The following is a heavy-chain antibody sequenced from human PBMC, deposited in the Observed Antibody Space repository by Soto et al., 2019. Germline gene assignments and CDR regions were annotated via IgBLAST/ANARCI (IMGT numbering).Heavy chain of an antibody. D-gene: IGHD1-1*01. CDR1: GFTLTSYG. CDR2: IGRGGDT. CDR3: EKDGKKTGIQYYAMDV. V-gene: IGHV3-23*01. J-gene: IGHJ6*01. Sequence: MRLSCEVSGFTLTSYGMNWVRQAPDKGLEWVSTIGRGGDTYYADSVKGRFTISRDNSKNTLFLQMNSLRAEDTALYFCEKDGKKTGIQYYAMDVWGQGTTVTVSS.